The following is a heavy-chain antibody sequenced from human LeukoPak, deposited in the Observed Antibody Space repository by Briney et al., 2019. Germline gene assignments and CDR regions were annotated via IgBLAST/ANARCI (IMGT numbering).Heavy chain of an antibody. J-gene: IGHJ3*02. V-gene: IGHV4-30-2*01. Sequence: SETLSLTCTVSGGSISSSGYYWSWSRQPPGKGLGWSGYIYHSGSTYYNPSLKSRVTISVDRSKIQFSLKLSSVTAADTAVYYCARDSGYSYGYDAFDIWGQGTMVTVSS. D-gene: IGHD5-18*01. CDR3: ARDSGYSYGYDAFDI. CDR2: IYHSGST. CDR1: GGSISSSGYY.